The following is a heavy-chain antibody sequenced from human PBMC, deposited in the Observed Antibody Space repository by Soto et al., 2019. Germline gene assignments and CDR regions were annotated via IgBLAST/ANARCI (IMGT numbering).Heavy chain of an antibody. V-gene: IGHV3-30-3*01. D-gene: IGHD1-1*01. J-gene: IGHJ4*02. CDR3: ARAGTTAGYFDY. Sequence: QVQLVESGGGVVQPGRSLRLSCAASGFTFSSYAMHWVRQAPGKGLEWVVVISYDGSNKYYADSVKGRFTISRDNSKNTLYLQMNSLRAEDTAVYYCARAGTTAGYFDYWGQGTLVTVSS. CDR2: ISYDGSNK. CDR1: GFTFSSYA.